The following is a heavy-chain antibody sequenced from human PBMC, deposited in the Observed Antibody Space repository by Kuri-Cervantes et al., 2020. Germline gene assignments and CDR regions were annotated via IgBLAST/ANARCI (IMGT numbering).Heavy chain of an antibody. D-gene: IGHD3-10*01. V-gene: IGHV3-7*01. J-gene: IGHJ4*02. CDR3: ARDSGAVIADS. CDR2: IKQDGSEK. Sequence: GESLKISCAASGFTFSSYWMSWVRQAPGKGLKWVANIKQDGSEKYYVDSVKGRFTISKDNARNSLYLQMSSLRAEDTAVYYRARDSGAVIADSWGQGTLVTVSS. CDR1: GFTFSSYW.